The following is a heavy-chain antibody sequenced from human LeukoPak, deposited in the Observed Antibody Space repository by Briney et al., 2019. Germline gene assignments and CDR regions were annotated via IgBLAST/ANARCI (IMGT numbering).Heavy chain of an antibody. CDR3: ARHVAPDMDYFDY. J-gene: IGHJ4*02. V-gene: IGHV4-59*08. Sequence: SSDTLSLTCTVSGGSISGYYWTWIRQSPGKRPESLAYIRYTGSTNYIPSLKSRLSFSVDTSKNQFSLTLTSVTAADTAVYYCARHVAPDMDYFDYWGPGTLVTVSP. CDR2: IRYTGST. D-gene: IGHD2-15*01. CDR1: GGSISGYY.